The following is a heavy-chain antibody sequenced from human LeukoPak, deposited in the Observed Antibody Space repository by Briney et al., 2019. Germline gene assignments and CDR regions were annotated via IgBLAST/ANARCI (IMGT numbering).Heavy chain of an antibody. CDR1: GYTFTSYG. V-gene: IGHV1-18*01. D-gene: IGHD6-13*01. CDR3: ARDQGGEPQLAYY. J-gene: IGHJ4*02. Sequence: ASVKVSCKASGYTFTSYGISWVRQAPGQGLEWMGWMSAYNGNANYAQKLQGRVTVTTDTSTSTAYMELRNLRSDDTAVYYCARDQGGEPQLAYYWGQGTLVTVSS. CDR2: MSAYNGNA.